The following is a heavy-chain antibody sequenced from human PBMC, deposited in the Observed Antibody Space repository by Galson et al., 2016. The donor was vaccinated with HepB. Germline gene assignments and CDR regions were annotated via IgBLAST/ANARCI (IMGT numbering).Heavy chain of an antibody. V-gene: IGHV4-59*01. CDR2: IYYSGRT. Sequence: SETLSLTCTVSGASISGYYLSWIRQPPGKGLEWIGYIYYSGRTNYNTSLKSRVTISVDTSKNQFSLKLSSVTAAATAVYYCARDDSGGWYGFHSGMDVWGQGTTVTVSS. CDR3: ARDDSGGWYGFHSGMDV. CDR1: GASISGYY. D-gene: IGHD6-19*01. J-gene: IGHJ6*02.